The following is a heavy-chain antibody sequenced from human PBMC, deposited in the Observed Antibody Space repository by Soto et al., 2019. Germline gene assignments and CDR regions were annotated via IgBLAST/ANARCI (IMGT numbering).Heavy chain of an antibody. Sequence: PSETLSLTCTVSGGSISGYYWSWIRQPPGKGLEYIGYIYYRGRTNYNPSLKSRVTMSVDTSRNLFSLKVNSVTAADTAVYYCARQQLLPYYYSLDVWGQGTTVTVSS. J-gene: IGHJ6*02. V-gene: IGHV4-59*01. CDR2: IYYRGRT. D-gene: IGHD6-13*01. CDR1: GGSISGYY. CDR3: ARQQLLPYYYSLDV.